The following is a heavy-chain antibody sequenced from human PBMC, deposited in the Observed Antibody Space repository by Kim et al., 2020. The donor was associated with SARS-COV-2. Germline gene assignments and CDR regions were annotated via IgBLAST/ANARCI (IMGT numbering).Heavy chain of an antibody. V-gene: IGHV1-46*01. CDR3: ARDIAAAGTVVDY. Sequence: YAQNFQGRVTMTRDTSTSTVYMELSSLRSEDTAVYYCARDIAAAGTVVDYWGQGTLVTVSS. D-gene: IGHD6-13*01. J-gene: IGHJ4*02.